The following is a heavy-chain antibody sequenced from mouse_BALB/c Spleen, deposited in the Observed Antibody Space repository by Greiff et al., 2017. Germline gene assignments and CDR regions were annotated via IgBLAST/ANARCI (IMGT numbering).Heavy chain of an antibody. CDR3: ARRLWSYYAMDY. J-gene: IGHJ4*01. CDR2: ISYNGST. V-gene: IGHV3-2*02. Sequence: EVKLVESGPGLVKPSQSLSLTCTVTGYSITSDYAWNWIRQFPGNKLEWMGYISYNGSTSYNPSLKSRISITRDTSKNQFFLQLNSVTTEDTATYYCARRLWSYYAMDYWGQGTSVTVSS. D-gene: IGHD1-1*02. CDR1: GYSITSDYA.